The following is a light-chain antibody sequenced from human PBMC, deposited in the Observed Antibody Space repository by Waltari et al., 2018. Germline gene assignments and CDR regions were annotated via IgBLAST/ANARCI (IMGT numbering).Light chain of an antibody. CDR2: CAS. Sequence: DIVMTQSPDSLAVSLGERATIHCKSSQGVLDNSNNKSYLAWYQQQSGQPPKLRIYCASTRRSGVPVRFIGSGSGAEYTLTIRRLQAEDVSVYYCQQYYSAPLTFGGGTKVEIK. CDR3: QQYYSAPLT. V-gene: IGKV4-1*01. CDR1: QGVLDNSNNKSY. J-gene: IGKJ4*01.